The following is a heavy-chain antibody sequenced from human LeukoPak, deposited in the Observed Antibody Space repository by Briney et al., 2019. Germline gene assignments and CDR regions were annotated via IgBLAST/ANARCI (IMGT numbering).Heavy chain of an antibody. J-gene: IGHJ4*02. CDR1: GYSISSGYY. Sequence: SETLSLTCTVSGYSISSGYYWGWIRQPPGKGLEWIGSIYHSGSTYYNPSLKSRVTISVGTSKNQFSLKLSSVTAADTAVYYCARVVFNYYFDYWGQGTLVTVSS. CDR3: ARVVFNYYFDY. CDR2: IYHSGST. V-gene: IGHV4-38-2*02.